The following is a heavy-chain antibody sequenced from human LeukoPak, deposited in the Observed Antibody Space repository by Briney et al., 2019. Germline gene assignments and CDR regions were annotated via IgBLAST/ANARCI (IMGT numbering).Heavy chain of an antibody. Sequence: GESLKISCKGSGYSFTNYWIGWVRQMPGKGLEWMGIIYPGDSDTRDSPSFQGQVTISADKSINTAYLQWSSLKASDTAMYYCARLAGSEVTSIRGYAFDIWGQGTMVTVSS. V-gene: IGHV5-51*01. D-gene: IGHD4-11*01. CDR3: ARLAGSEVTSIRGYAFDI. J-gene: IGHJ3*02. CDR2: IYPGDSDT. CDR1: GYSFTNYW.